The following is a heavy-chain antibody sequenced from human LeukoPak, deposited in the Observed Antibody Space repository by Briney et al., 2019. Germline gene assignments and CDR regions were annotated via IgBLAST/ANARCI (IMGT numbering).Heavy chain of an antibody. J-gene: IGHJ4*02. CDR3: ARGADVDTAMEMDHDY. CDR2: ISSSSSYI. Sequence: PGGSLRLSCAASGFTFTDHYMSWVRQAPGKGLEWVSSISSSSSYIYYADSVKGRFTISRDNAKNSLYLQMNSLRAEDTAVYYCARGADVDTAMEMDHDYWGQGTLVTVSS. CDR1: GFTFTDHY. V-gene: IGHV3-21*01. D-gene: IGHD5-18*01.